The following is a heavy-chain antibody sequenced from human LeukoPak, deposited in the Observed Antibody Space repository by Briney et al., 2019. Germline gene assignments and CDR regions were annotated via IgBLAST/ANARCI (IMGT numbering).Heavy chain of an antibody. J-gene: IGHJ5*02. V-gene: IGHV4-39*01. Sequence: SETLSLTCTVSGGSISSSSYYWGWIRQPPGKGLEWIGSIYYSGSTYYNPSLKSRVTISVDTSKNQFSLKLSSVTAADTGVYYCARPQGGRGANWFDPWGQGTLVTVSS. CDR2: IYYSGST. CDR3: ARPQGGRGANWFDP. D-gene: IGHD2-15*01. CDR1: GGSISSSSYY.